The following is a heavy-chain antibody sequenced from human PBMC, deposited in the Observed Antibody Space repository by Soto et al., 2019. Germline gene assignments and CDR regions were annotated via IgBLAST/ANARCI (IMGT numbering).Heavy chain of an antibody. CDR2: MSRSSTYI. J-gene: IGHJ5*02. D-gene: IGHD2-15*01. Sequence: EVQLVESGGGLIKPGGSLRLSCAASGFTFSSYSMNWVRQAPGKGLEWVSYMSRSSTYIYYADSVKGRFTISRDNAKNSLYLQMHSLRAEDTALYYCAVIGVVAATHWFDPWGQGTLVTVSS. V-gene: IGHV3-21*01. CDR1: GFTFSSYS. CDR3: AVIGVVAATHWFDP.